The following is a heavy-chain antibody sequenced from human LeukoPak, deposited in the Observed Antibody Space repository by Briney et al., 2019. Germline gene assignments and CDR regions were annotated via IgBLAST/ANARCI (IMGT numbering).Heavy chain of an antibody. CDR1: GGTFSSYA. Sequence: SVKVSCKASGGTFSSYAISWVRQAPGQGLEWMGRIIPIFGTANYAQKFQGRVTFTTDESTSTAYMELSSLRSEDTAVYYCARVGVQRAGTDYYYYYMDVWGKGTTVTVSS. CDR3: ARVGVQRAGTDYYYYYMDV. J-gene: IGHJ6*03. V-gene: IGHV1-69*05. D-gene: IGHD6-13*01. CDR2: IIPIFGTA.